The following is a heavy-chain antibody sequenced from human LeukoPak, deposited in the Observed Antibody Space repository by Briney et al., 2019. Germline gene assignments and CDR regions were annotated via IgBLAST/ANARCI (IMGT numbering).Heavy chain of an antibody. Sequence: SETLSLTCAVYGGSFSGYYWSWIRQPPGKGLEWIGEINHSGSTNYNPSLKSRVTISVDTSKNQFSLKLSSVTAADTAVYYCARGPNCSGGSCYILYYYYMDVWGKGTTVTVSS. J-gene: IGHJ6*03. CDR2: INHSGST. V-gene: IGHV4-34*01. D-gene: IGHD2-15*01. CDR1: GGSFSGYY. CDR3: ARGPNCSGGSCYILYYYYMDV.